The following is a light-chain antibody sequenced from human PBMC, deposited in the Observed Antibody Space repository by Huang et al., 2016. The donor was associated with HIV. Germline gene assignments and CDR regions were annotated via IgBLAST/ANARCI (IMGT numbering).Light chain of an antibody. CDR1: QSVSSN. CDR3: QQYNNWPQT. V-gene: IGKV3-15*01. CDR2: GAS. Sequence: MVMTQSPATLSESPGERATRSCRASQSVSSNLAWYQQKPGQAPRLLIYGASTRATGIPARFSGSGSGTEFTLTISSLQSEDFAVYYCQQYNNWPQTFGQGTKVEV. J-gene: IGKJ1*01.